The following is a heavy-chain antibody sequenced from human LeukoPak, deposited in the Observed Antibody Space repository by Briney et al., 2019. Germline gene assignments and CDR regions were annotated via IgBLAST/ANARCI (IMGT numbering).Heavy chain of an antibody. J-gene: IGHJ4*02. Sequence: PSETLSLTCAVYGGSFSGYYWSWIRQPPGEGLEWIGEINHSGSTNYNPSLKSRVTISVDTSKNQFSLKLSSVTAADTAVYYCARGRKRFLEWLFLDYWGQGTLVTVSS. D-gene: IGHD3-3*01. CDR2: INHSGST. CDR1: GGSFSGYY. V-gene: IGHV4-34*01. CDR3: ARGRKRFLEWLFLDY.